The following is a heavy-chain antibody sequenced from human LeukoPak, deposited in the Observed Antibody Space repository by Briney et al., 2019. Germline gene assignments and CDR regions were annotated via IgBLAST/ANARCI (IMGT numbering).Heavy chain of an antibody. Sequence: PSETLSLTCAVYGGSFSGYYWSWIRQPPGKGREGIGEINHSGSTNYNPSLKSRVTISVDTSKNQFSLKLSSVTAADTAVYYCAILRVTSRTFDYWGQGTLVTVSS. J-gene: IGHJ4*02. V-gene: IGHV4-34*01. D-gene: IGHD2-21*02. CDR1: GGSFSGYY. CDR2: INHSGST. CDR3: AILRVTSRTFDY.